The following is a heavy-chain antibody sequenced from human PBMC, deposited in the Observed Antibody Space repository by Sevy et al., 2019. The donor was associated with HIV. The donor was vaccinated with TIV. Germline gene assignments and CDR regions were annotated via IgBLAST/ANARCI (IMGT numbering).Heavy chain of an antibody. Sequence: GGSLRLSCAASGFTFSDYYMSWIRQAPGKGLEWVSYISSSGSTIYYADSVKGRFTISRDNAKNSLYLQMNSLRAEDTAVYYCARVDTAMVIVSYYMDVWGKGTTVTVSS. D-gene: IGHD5-18*01. CDR3: ARVDTAMVIVSYYMDV. CDR2: ISSSGSTI. CDR1: GFTFSDYY. J-gene: IGHJ6*03. V-gene: IGHV3-11*01.